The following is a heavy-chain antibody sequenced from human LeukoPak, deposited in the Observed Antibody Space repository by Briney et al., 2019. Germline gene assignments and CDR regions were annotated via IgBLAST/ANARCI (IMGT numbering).Heavy chain of an antibody. CDR1: GFTFSSYG. V-gene: IGHV3-30*18. CDR2: ISYDGSNK. Sequence: PGGSLRLSCAASGFTFSSYGMHWVRQAPGKGLEWVAVISYDGSNKYYADSVKGRFTISRDNSKNTLYLQMNSLRAEDTAVYYCAKDTYDSSGYYGDWGQGTLVTVSS. D-gene: IGHD3-22*01. J-gene: IGHJ4*02. CDR3: AKDTYDSSGYYGD.